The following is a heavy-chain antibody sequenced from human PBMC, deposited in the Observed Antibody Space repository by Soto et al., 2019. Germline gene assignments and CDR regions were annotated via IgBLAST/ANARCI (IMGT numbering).Heavy chain of an antibody. CDR3: ARDRGRPDLRDTHYYDSSDLDYGMDV. Sequence: PGGSLRLSCAASGFTFSSYSMNWVRQAPGKGLEWVSYISNSSSIIYYADSMKGRFTISRDNAKNSLLLQLNSLRAEDTAVYYCARDRGRPDLRDTHYYDSSDLDYGMDVWAQGTTVTVSS. V-gene: IGHV3-48*04. J-gene: IGHJ6*02. CDR2: ISNSSSII. CDR1: GFTFSSYS. D-gene: IGHD3-22*01.